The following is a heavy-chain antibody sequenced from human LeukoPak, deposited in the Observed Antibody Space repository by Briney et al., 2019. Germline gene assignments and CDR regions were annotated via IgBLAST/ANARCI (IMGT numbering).Heavy chain of an antibody. CDR2: ISGSGGST. CDR1: GFIFSGSA. D-gene: IGHD1-7*01. Sequence: GGSLRLSCAASGFIFSGSAIHWVRQPPGKGLEWVSAISGSGGSTYYADSVKGRFTISRDNSKNTLYLQMNSLRAEDTAVYYCAKDLGWNYRISAFDIWGQGTMVTVSS. V-gene: IGHV3-23*01. J-gene: IGHJ3*02. CDR3: AKDLGWNYRISAFDI.